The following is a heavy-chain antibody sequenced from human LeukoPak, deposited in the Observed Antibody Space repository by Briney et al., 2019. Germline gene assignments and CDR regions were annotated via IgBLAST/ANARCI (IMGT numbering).Heavy chain of an antibody. J-gene: IGHJ6*02. CDR2: INSDGSDT. CDR1: GFTFSRYW. D-gene: IGHD5-24*01. V-gene: IGHV3-74*01. Sequence: GGSLRPSCAASGFTFSRYWMHWVRQAPGKGLVWVSHINSDGSDTTYADSVKGRFTISRDNAKNTLYLQMNSLRAEDTAVYYCTKEDRLGYNYAYGIDVWGQGTTVTVSS. CDR3: TKEDRLGYNYAYGIDV.